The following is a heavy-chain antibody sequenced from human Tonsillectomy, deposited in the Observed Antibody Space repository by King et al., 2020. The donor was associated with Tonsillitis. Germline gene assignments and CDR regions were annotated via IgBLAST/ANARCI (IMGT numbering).Heavy chain of an antibody. Sequence: VQLVESGGGVVQPGGSLRLSCAASGFTFSSYGIHWVRQAPGKGLEWVAFIRYDGSNKYYADSVKGRFTTSRDNSKNTLYLQMNSLRAEDTAVYYCAKDHPRNFQLLPYYYYGMDVWGQGTTVTVSS. D-gene: IGHD2-2*01. CDR3: AKDHPRNFQLLPYYYYGMDV. J-gene: IGHJ6*02. CDR2: IRYDGSNK. V-gene: IGHV3-30*02. CDR1: GFTFSSYG.